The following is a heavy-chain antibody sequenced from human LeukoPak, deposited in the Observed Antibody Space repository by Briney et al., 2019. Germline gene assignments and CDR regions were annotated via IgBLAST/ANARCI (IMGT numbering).Heavy chain of an antibody. CDR2: ISSSGSTI. CDR3: ARDPGDGYNFADYYYYMDV. CDR1: GFTFSDYY. J-gene: IGHJ6*03. D-gene: IGHD5-24*01. V-gene: IGHV3-11*01. Sequence: GGSLRLSCAASGFTFSDYYMSWIRQAPGKGLEWVSYISSSGSTIYYADSVKGRFTISRDNAKNSLYLQMNSLRAEDTALYYCARDPGDGYNFADYYYYMDVWGKGTTVTVSS.